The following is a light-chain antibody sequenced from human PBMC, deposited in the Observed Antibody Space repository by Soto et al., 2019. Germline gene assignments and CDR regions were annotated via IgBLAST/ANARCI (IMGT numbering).Light chain of an antibody. Sequence: DIQMTQSPSSLSASIGDRVTITCRASQSITDYLNWYQQKPGKAPKLLIYAAYSLQSGVPSRFSGSGSGTDFSLTISSLQPEDSATYYCQQSYSSPVTFGQGTK. CDR2: AAY. CDR3: QQSYSSPVT. J-gene: IGKJ2*01. V-gene: IGKV1-39*01. CDR1: QSITDY.